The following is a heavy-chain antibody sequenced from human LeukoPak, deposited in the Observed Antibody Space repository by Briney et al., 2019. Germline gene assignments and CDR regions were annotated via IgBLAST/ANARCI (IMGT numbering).Heavy chain of an antibody. CDR1: GFTFSSYW. J-gene: IGHJ2*01. CDR2: IKQDGSEE. CDR3: ARKRSGWLNWYFDL. V-gene: IGHV3-7*03. D-gene: IGHD6-19*01. Sequence: GGSLRLSCAASGFTFSSYWMSWVRQAPGKGLEWVANIKQDGSEEYYVDSVKGRFTISRDNAKNSLYLQMNSLRAEDTAVYYCARKRSGWLNWYFDLWGRGTLVTVSS.